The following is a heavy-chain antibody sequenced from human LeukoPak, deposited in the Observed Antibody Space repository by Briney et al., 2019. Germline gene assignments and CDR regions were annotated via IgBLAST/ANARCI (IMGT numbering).Heavy chain of an antibody. Sequence: SETLSLTCTVSGGSISSYYWSWIRQPPGKGLEWIGYIYYSGSTNYNPSLKSRVTISVDTSKNQFSLKLSFVTAADTAVYYYARAWAKGVVSARNYFDYWGQGALVTVSS. D-gene: IGHD1-26*01. J-gene: IGHJ4*02. CDR2: IYYSGST. CDR1: GGSISSYY. CDR3: ARAWAKGVVSARNYFDY. V-gene: IGHV4-59*01.